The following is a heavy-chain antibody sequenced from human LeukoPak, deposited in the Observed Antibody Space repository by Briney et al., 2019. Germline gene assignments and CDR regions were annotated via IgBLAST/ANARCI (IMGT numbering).Heavy chain of an antibody. D-gene: IGHD3-10*01. Sequence: SETLSVTCAVYGGSFSGYYWSWIRQPPGKGLEWIGEINHSGSTNYNPSLKSRVTISVDTSKNQFSLKLSSVTAADTAVYYCARGPRLLWFGESTKDFDYWGQGTLVTVSS. CDR1: GGSFSGYY. CDR2: INHSGST. J-gene: IGHJ4*02. V-gene: IGHV4-34*01. CDR3: ARGPRLLWFGESTKDFDY.